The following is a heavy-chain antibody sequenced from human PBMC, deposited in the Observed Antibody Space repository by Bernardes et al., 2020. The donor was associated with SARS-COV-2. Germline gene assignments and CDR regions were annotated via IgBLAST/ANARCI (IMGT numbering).Heavy chain of an antibody. CDR2: ISYDGSNK. J-gene: IGHJ3*02. Sequence: GGSLRLSCAASGFTFSSHAMHWVRQAPGKGLEWVAVISYDGSNKYYADSVKGRFTISRDNSKNTLYLQMNSLRAEDTAVYYCAKDNSGSYYGAFDIWGQGTMVTVSS. V-gene: IGHV3-30*18. CDR3: AKDNSGSYYGAFDI. D-gene: IGHD1-26*01. CDR1: GFTFSSHA.